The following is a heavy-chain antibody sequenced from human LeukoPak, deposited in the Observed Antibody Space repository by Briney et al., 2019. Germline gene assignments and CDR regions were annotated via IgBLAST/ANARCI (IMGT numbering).Heavy chain of an antibody. D-gene: IGHD2-15*01. J-gene: IGHJ4*02. Sequence: GGSLRLSCSASGFTFSSNVMHWVRQAPGKGLEYVSGISGDGTSTYYADSVNGRFTISRDNSKNTLYVQMTSLRAEDTAVYYCVFQVQGVVEWGQGTLVTVSS. CDR3: VFQVQGVVE. CDR1: GFTFSSNV. V-gene: IGHV3-64*05. CDR2: ISGDGTST.